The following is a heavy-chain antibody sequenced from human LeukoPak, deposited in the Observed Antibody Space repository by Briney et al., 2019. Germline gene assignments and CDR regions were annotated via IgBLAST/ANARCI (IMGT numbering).Heavy chain of an antibody. CDR3: AGDKRGYSSSWGYAFDI. CDR2: IYYSGST. D-gene: IGHD6-13*01. V-gene: IGHV4-59*01. CDR1: GGSISSYY. J-gene: IGHJ3*02. Sequence: SETLSLTCTVSGGSISSYYWSWIRQPPGKGLEWIGYIYYSGSTDYNPSLKSRVTISVDTSKNQFSLKLSSVTAADTAVYYCAGDKRGYSSSWGYAFDIWGQGTMVTVSS.